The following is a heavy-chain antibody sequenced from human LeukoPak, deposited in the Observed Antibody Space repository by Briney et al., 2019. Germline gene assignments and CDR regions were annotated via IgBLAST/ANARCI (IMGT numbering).Heavy chain of an antibody. Sequence: SQTLSLTCTVSGGSISSGGYYWSWLRQHPGKGLEWIGYIYYSGSTYYNPSLKSRVTISVDTSKNQFSLKLSSVTAADTAVYYCARSAEGGFRAVSGFDPWGQGTLVTVSS. J-gene: IGHJ5*02. V-gene: IGHV4-31*03. CDR1: GGSISSGGYY. CDR2: IYYSGST. D-gene: IGHD2-15*01. CDR3: ARSAEGGFRAVSGFDP.